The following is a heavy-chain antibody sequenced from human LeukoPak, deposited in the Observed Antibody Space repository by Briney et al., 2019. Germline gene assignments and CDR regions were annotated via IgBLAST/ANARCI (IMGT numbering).Heavy chain of an antibody. J-gene: IGHJ4*02. V-gene: IGHV3-23*01. CDR2: ISASGTST. CDR3: VFSFGSLD. CDR1: GFTFSTYS. Sequence: GGSLRLSCAASGFTFSTYSMNWVRQAPGKGLEWVSGISASGTSTYSADSVKGRFTISRDNSRNTLYLQMNSLRADDTAGYYCVFSFGSLDWGQGTLVTVSS. D-gene: IGHD3-3*01.